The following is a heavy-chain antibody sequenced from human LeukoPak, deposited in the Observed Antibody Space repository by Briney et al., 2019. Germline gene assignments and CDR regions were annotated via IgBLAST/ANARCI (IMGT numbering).Heavy chain of an antibody. V-gene: IGHV3-23*01. CDR2: ISGSGVST. Sequence: GGSLRLSCAASGFTFSNYAMSWVRQAPGKGLEWVSAISGSGVSTYYADSVKGRFTISRDNSKNTLYLQMNGLRAEDTAVYYCAKDPRGYYCGMDVWGRGTTVTVSS. J-gene: IGHJ6*04. D-gene: IGHD3-10*01. CDR3: AKDPRGYYCGMDV. CDR1: GFTFSNYA.